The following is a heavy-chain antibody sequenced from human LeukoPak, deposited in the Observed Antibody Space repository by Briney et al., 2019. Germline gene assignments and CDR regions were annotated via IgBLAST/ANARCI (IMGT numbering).Heavy chain of an antibody. V-gene: IGHV3-23*01. CDR2: ITGSGSNT. Sequence: GGSLRLSCAAAGFTFSSYGMSWVRQAPGRGLEWVSAITGSGSNTYYAESVKGRFTISRDNSKSTLYLQMSSLRAEDTAVYYCATTPSETVDNWGQGTMVTVSS. CDR3: ATTPSETVDN. D-gene: IGHD1-1*01. CDR1: GFTFSSYG. J-gene: IGHJ3*02.